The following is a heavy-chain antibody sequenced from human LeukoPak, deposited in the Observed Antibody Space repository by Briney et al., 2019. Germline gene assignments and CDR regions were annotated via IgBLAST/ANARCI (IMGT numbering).Heavy chain of an antibody. J-gene: IGHJ4*02. CDR2: IRSSGSTR. CDR1: GFTFSSYE. CDR3: ARDSSGYLSFDY. Sequence: PGGSLRLSCAASGFTFSSYEMNWVRQAPGKGLEWVSFIRSSGSTRYYADSVKGRFPVSRDNAKNSLYLQMNSLRAEDTAVYYCARDSSGYLSFDYWGQGALVTVSS. D-gene: IGHD2-15*01. V-gene: IGHV3-48*03.